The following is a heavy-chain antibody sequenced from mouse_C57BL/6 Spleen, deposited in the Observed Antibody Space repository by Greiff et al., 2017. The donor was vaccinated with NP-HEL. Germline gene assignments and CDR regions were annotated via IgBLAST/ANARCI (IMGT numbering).Heavy chain of an antibody. J-gene: IGHJ3*01. V-gene: IGHV1-39*01. CDR1: GYSFTDYY. D-gene: IGHD2-4*01. CDR2: INPKYGTT. Sequence: EVQLLQSGPELVKPGASVKLSCKASGYSFTDYYMNWVQQSNGKSLEWIGVINPKYGTTSYNQKFTGKATLTVDQSSSTAYMQLNSLTSEDTAVYYCARPIYYDYDERFAYWGQGTLVTVSA. CDR3: ARPIYYDYDERFAY.